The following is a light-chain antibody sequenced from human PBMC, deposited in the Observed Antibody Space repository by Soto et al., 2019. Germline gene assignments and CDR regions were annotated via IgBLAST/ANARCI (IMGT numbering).Light chain of an antibody. J-gene: IGKJ1*01. CDR3: QQYNSYSRA. CDR2: AAS. CDR1: RDVGSD. V-gene: IGKV1-17*01. Sequence: QMTQSPSSLSASVGEKLIITCRASRDVGSDVSWYQQKPGQAPKLLIYAASNLYTGVPSRFSGSRSGTEFTLTISSLQPDDFATYYCQQYNSYSRAFGQGTKVDIK.